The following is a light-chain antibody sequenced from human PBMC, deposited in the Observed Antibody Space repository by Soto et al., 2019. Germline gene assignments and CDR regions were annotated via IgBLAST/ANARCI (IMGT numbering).Light chain of an antibody. V-gene: IGKV1-33*01. Sequence: DIQMTQSPSSRSCSVGKIFAVAFEASQDITTYLNLYQQKPGTAPKLLISDASNLETGVPSRFSGSGSGTDFTFTISSLQPEDIATYYCQQYDNLPITFGQGTRLEI. CDR2: DAS. CDR3: QQYDNLPIT. J-gene: IGKJ5*01. CDR1: QDITTY.